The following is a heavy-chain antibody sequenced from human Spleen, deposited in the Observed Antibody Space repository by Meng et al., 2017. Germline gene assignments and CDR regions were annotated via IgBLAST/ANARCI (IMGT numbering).Heavy chain of an antibody. V-gene: IGHV3-74*03. CDR3: AKDLLITMVRGVTQFDY. J-gene: IGHJ4*02. Sequence: GGSLRLSCAASGFTFSSYNMHWVRQTPGEGLVWVSRINTDASITTYADSVKGRFTISRDDAKNTVYLQMNSLRAEDTAVYYCAKDLLITMVRGVTQFDYWGQGTLVTVSS. CDR1: GFTFSSYN. CDR2: INTDASIT. D-gene: IGHD3-10*01.